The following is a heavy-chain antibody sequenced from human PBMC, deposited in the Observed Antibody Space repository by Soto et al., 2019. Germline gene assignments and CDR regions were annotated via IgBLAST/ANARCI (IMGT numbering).Heavy chain of an antibody. D-gene: IGHD3-16*01. CDR1: GFTVSSNY. V-gene: IGHV3-66*01. J-gene: IGHJ4*02. CDR3: ARDRLKQPLGY. CDR2: IYSGGST. Sequence: GGSLRLSCAASGFTVSSNYMSWVRQAPGKGLEWVSVIYSGGSTYYADSVKGRFTISRDNSKNTLYLQMNSLRAEDTAVYYCARDRLKQPLGYWGQGTLVTVSS.